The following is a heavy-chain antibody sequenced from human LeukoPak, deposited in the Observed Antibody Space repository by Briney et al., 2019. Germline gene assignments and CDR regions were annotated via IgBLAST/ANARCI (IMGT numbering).Heavy chain of an antibody. CDR1: GGSINNYY. CDR3: ARHSPHFSGWYLFDY. J-gene: IGHJ4*02. V-gene: IGHV4-4*07. CDR2: IFTSGST. D-gene: IGHD6-19*01. Sequence: SETLSLTCAVSGGSINNYYWSWIRQPAGKGLEWIGRIFTSGSTNYNASLKSRVTISVDTSKNQFSLKLSSVTAADTAVYYCARHSPHFSGWYLFDYWGQGTLVTVSS.